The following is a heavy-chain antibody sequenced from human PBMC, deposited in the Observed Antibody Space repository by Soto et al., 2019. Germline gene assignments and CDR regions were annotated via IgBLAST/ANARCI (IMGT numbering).Heavy chain of an antibody. CDR1: PFSFSNDL. CDR3: AKGKSSGWYYFDY. D-gene: IGHD6-19*01. CDR2: ISASGRDT. Sequence: GGSLRLPFASSPFSFSNDLMSWVRQVPGKGVEWVSGISASGRDTYYADSVKDRFTISRDNSKNTVYLQVNSLRADDTAISYCAKGKSSGWYYFDYWGQGTPVTVSS. V-gene: IGHV3-23*01. J-gene: IGHJ4*02.